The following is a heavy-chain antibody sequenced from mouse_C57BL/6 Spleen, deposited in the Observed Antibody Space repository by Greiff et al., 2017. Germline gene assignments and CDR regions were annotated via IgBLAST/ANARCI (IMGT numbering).Heavy chain of an antibody. D-gene: IGHD4-1*01. V-gene: IGHV5-4*01. CDR1: GFTFSSYA. CDR2: ISDGGSYT. J-gene: IGHJ4*01. Sequence: EVKLMESGGGLVKPGGSLKLSCAASGFTFSSYAMSWVRQTPEKRLEWVATISDGGSYTYYPDNVKGRFTISRDNAKNNLYLQMSHLKSEDTAMYYCARDELGQEYAMDDWGQGTSVTVAS. CDR3: ARDELGQEYAMDD.